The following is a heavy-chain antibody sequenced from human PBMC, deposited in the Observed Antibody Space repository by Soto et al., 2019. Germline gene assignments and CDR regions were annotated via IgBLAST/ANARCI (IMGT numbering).Heavy chain of an antibody. D-gene: IGHD6-6*01. CDR3: ATQGVIAPHGMDV. CDR2: ISSSSTYI. CDR1: GFTFSRYS. Sequence: EVQLVESGGGLVKPGGSLRLSCAASGFTFSRYSMNWVRQAPGKGLEWVSSISSSSTYIYYADSLKGRFTISRDDAKKSLFLQMNSLRAEDTAVYYCATQGVIAPHGMDVWGQGTTVTVSS. V-gene: IGHV3-21*01. J-gene: IGHJ6*02.